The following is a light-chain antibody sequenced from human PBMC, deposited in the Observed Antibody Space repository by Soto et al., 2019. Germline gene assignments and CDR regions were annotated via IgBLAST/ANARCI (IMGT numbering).Light chain of an antibody. V-gene: IGKV3-15*01. CDR1: QSVSSN. CDR3: XXXXXWPPT. CDR2: GAS. J-gene: IGKJ5*01. Sequence: EIVMTQSPATLSVSPGERATLSCRASQSVSSNLAWYQQKPGQAPRLLIYGASTRATGIPARFSGSRSGTEFTLTISSLQSEXXXXXXXXXXXXWPPTFGQGTRLEIK.